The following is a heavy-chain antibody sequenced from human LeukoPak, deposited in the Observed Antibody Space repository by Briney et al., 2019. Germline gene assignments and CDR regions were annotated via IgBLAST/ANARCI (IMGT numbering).Heavy chain of an antibody. Sequence: TSETLSLTCTVSGGSISSYYWSWIRQPAGKGLEWIGRIYTSGSTNYNPSLKSRVTISVDKSKNQFSLKLSSVTAADTAVYYCARDYRRGATIFGVVTPSWYFDRWGRGTLVTVS. D-gene: IGHD3-3*01. CDR1: GGSISSYY. CDR3: ARDYRRGATIFGVVTPSWYFDR. J-gene: IGHJ2*01. V-gene: IGHV4-4*07. CDR2: IYTSGST.